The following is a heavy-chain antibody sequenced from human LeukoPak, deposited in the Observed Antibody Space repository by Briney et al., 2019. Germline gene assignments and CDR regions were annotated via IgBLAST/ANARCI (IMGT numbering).Heavy chain of an antibody. J-gene: IGHJ4*02. CDR3: ARYCSSTSFYSDY. CDR2: INPISGGT. Sequence: GASVKVSCKASGYTFTGYYMHWVRQAPGQGLEYMGRINPISGGTVYAQKFQGRVTMTRDTSITTAYMELTRLTSDDTAVYYCARYCSSTSFYSDYWGQGTLVTVSS. D-gene: IGHD2-2*01. V-gene: IGHV1-2*06. CDR1: GYTFTGYY.